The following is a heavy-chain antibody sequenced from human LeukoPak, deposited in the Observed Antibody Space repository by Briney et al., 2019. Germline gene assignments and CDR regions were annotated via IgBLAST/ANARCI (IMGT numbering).Heavy chain of an antibody. CDR3: ARHAPLYGSGSSGY. Sequence: GGSLSLSCAASGFTVSSNCMSWVRQAPGKGLEWVAVIYSGGSTYYADSLKGRFTISRDNSKNPLYLQMSSLRAEDTAVYYCARHAPLYGSGSSGYWGQGTLVPVSS. CDR2: IYSGGST. CDR1: GFTVSSNC. D-gene: IGHD3-10*01. J-gene: IGHJ4*02. V-gene: IGHV3-66*04.